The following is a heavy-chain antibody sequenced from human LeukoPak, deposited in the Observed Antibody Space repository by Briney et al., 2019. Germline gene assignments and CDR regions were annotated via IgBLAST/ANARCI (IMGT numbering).Heavy chain of an antibody. D-gene: IGHD6-6*01. J-gene: IGHJ4*02. CDR1: GYSFTSYW. Sequence: GESLKISCKGSGYSFTSYWIGWVRQMPGKGLEWMGVIYPGDSDTRCSPSFQGQVTISADKSISTAYLQWSSLKASDTAMYYCARRNSIAERYFDYWGQGTLVTVSS. CDR3: ARRNSIAERYFDY. CDR2: IYPGDSDT. V-gene: IGHV5-51*01.